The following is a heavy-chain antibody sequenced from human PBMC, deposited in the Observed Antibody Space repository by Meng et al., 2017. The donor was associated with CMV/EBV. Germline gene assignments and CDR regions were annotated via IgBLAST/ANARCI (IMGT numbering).Heavy chain of an antibody. Sequence: LSLTCAASGFTFSSYSMNWVRQAPGKGLEWVSSISSSSSYIYYADSVKGRFTISRDNAKNSLYLQMNSLRAEDTAVYYCASWGYDFWSGYPTSEYWGQGTLVTVSS. CDR1: GFTFSSYS. J-gene: IGHJ4*02. CDR2: ISSSSSYI. D-gene: IGHD3-3*01. CDR3: ASWGYDFWSGYPTSEY. V-gene: IGHV3-21*01.